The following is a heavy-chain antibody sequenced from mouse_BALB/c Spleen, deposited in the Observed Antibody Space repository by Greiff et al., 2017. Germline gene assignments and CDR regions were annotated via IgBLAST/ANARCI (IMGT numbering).Heavy chain of an antibody. J-gene: IGHJ2*01. Sequence: EVQGVESGGGLVKPGGSLKLSCAASGFTFSSYTMSWVRQTPEKRLEWVATISSGGSYTYYPDSVKGRFTISRDNAKNTLYLQMSSLKSEDTAMYYCTRDPAKDYWGQGTTLTVSS. CDR2: ISSGGSYT. CDR1: GFTFSSYT. CDR3: TRDPAKDY. D-gene: IGHD1-2*01. V-gene: IGHV5-6-4*01.